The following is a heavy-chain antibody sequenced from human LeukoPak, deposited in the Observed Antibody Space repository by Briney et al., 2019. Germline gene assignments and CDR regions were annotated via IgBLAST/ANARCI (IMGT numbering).Heavy chain of an antibody. CDR3: ARGRGIVVVPAATYYFDY. CDR2: MNLNSGNT. CDR1: GYTFTSYD. V-gene: IGHV1-8*03. J-gene: IGHJ4*02. D-gene: IGHD2-2*01. Sequence: ASVEVSCKASGYTFTSYDINWVRQATGQGLEWMGWMNLNSGNTGYAQKFQGRVTITRNTSISTAYMELSSLRSEDTAVYYCARGRGIVVVPAATYYFDYWGQGTLVTVSS.